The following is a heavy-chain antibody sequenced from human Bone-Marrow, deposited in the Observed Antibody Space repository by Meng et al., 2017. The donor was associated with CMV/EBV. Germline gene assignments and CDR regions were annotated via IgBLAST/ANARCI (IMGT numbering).Heavy chain of an antibody. CDR2: ISAYNGNT. D-gene: IGHD2-2*01. CDR1: GYTFTSYG. Sequence: ASVKVSCKASGYTFTSYGISWVRQAPGQGLEWMGWISAYNGNTNYAQKLQGRVTMTTDTSTSTAYMELRSLRSDDTAVYYCAREIGFVVVPAATPEDPYFDYWGQGTLVTVSS. V-gene: IGHV1-18*01. J-gene: IGHJ4*02. CDR3: AREIGFVVVPAATPEDPYFDY.